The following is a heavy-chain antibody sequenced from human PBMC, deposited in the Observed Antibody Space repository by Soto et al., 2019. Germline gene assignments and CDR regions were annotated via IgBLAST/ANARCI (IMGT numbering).Heavy chain of an antibody. CDR2: IYYSGST. V-gene: IGHV4-59*01. J-gene: IGHJ2*01. CDR3: ARLLESAYYYDSSGYYQNYWYFDL. D-gene: IGHD3-22*01. Sequence: PSETLSLTCTVSGGSISSYYWSWIRQPPGKGLEWIGYIYYSGSTNYNPSLKSRVTISVDTSKNQFSLKLSSVTAADTAVYYCARLLESAYYYDSSGYYQNYWYFDLWGRGTLVTVSS. CDR1: GGSISSYY.